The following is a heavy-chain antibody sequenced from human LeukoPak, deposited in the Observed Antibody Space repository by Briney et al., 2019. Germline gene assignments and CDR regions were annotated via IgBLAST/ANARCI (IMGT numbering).Heavy chain of an antibody. Sequence: SETLSLTCAVYGGSFSGYYWSWIRQPPGKGLEWVGYIYYSGSTNYNPSLKSRVTISVDTSKNQFSLKLSSVTAADTAVYYCARDAVASDTYYYYYGMDVWGQGTTVTVSS. J-gene: IGHJ6*02. D-gene: IGHD2-15*01. CDR2: IYYSGST. CDR3: ARDAVASDTYYYYYGMDV. CDR1: GGSFSGYY. V-gene: IGHV4-59*01.